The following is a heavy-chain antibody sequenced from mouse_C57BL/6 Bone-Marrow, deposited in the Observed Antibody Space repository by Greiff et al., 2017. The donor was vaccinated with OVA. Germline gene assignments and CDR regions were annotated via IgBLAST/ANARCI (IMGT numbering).Heavy chain of an antibody. CDR3: AIKPYGSSYPHWYFDV. J-gene: IGHJ1*03. D-gene: IGHD1-1*01. CDR1: GYTFTSYW. CDR2: IYPGSGST. V-gene: IGHV1-55*01. Sequence: QVQLKQPGAELVKPGASVKMSCKASGYTFTSYWITWVKQRPGQGLEWIGDIYPGSGSTNYNEKFKSKATLTVDTSSSTAYMQLSSLTSEDSAVYYCAIKPYGSSYPHWYFDVWGTGTTVTVSS.